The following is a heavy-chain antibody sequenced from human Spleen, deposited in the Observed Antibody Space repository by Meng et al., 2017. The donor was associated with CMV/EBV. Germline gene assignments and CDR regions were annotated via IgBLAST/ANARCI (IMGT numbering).Heavy chain of an antibody. CDR1: GGSVRSSTYY. CDR3: ARVPTVPAALSDAFDI. Sequence: SETLSLTCTVSGGSVRSSTYYWGWIRQPPGKGLEWIGSIYYSGSTYCNSSLKSRVTISIDTSKNQLSLKVSSVTAADTAMYYCARVPTVPAALSDAFDIWGQGTMVTVSS. CDR2: IYYSGST. J-gene: IGHJ3*02. D-gene: IGHD2-2*01. V-gene: IGHV4-39*07.